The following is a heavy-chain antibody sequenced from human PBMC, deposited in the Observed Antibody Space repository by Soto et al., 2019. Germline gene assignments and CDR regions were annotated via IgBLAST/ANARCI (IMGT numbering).Heavy chain of an antibody. CDR3: AKGFKSAPFDY. CDR1: GFAFNYA. CDR2: LSGSGDST. D-gene: IGHD3-3*01. Sequence: PGGSLRLSCAASGFAFNYAMSWVRQAPGKGLEWVSSLSGSGDSTYYADSVKGRFTISRDKSKNTYLQMNNLRAVDTAVYYCAKGFKSAPFDYWGQGTLVTVSS. V-gene: IGHV3-23*01. J-gene: IGHJ4*02.